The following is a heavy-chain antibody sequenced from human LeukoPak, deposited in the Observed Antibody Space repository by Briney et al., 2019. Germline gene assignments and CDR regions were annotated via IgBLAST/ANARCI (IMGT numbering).Heavy chain of an antibody. J-gene: IGHJ3*02. CDR3: ARDNDYGDYLAAFDI. D-gene: IGHD4-17*01. CDR2: INPNSGGT. CDR1: GYTFTGYY. Sequence: ASVKVCCKASGYTFTGYYMHWVRQAPGQGLEWMGWINPNSGGTNYAQKFQGRVTMTRDTSISTAYMELSRLRSDDTAVYYCARDNDYGDYLAAFDIWGQGTMVTVSS. V-gene: IGHV1-2*02.